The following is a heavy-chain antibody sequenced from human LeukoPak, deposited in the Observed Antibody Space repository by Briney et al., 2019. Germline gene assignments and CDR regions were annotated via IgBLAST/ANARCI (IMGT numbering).Heavy chain of an antibody. CDR2: IYSGGST. V-gene: IGHV3-66*01. J-gene: IGHJ3*02. D-gene: IGHD2-2*01. Sequence: GGPLRLSCAASGFTVSSNYMSWVRQAPGKGLEWVSVIYSGGSTYYADSVKGRFTISRDNSKNTLYLQMNSLRAEDTAVYYCARGGREIIVVVPAAMSSDAFDIWGQGTMVTVSS. CDR3: ARGGREIIVVVPAAMSSDAFDI. CDR1: GFTVSSNY.